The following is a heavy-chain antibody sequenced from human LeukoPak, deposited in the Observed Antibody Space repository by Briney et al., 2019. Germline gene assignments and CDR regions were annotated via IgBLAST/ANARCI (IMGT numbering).Heavy chain of an antibody. D-gene: IGHD2-15*01. CDR2: ISSSSITI. Sequence: GGSLRLSCAASGFTFSSYSLYWVRQAPGKGLEWVSFISSSSITIYYADSVKGRFTISRDNAEKSLYLQMNSLRAEDTAVYYCARDRGGSYSAIDYWGQGTLVTVSS. CDR1: GFTFSSYS. J-gene: IGHJ4*02. V-gene: IGHV3-48*04. CDR3: ARDRGGSYSAIDY.